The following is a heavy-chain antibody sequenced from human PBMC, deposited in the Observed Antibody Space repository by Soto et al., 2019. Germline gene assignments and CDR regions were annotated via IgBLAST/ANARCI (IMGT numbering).Heavy chain of an antibody. CDR3: SRAGILTTPYYFDY. CDR2: IRNKANSYTT. Sequence: GGSLRLSCAASGFTFSTYVMNWVRQAPGQGLEWVGRIRNKANSYTTEYAASVKGRFTISRDDSKNSLFLQMNSLKTEDTAVYYCSRAGILTTPYYFDYWGQGTLVTVSS. V-gene: IGHV3-72*01. D-gene: IGHD4-4*01. CDR1: GFTFSTYV. J-gene: IGHJ4*01.